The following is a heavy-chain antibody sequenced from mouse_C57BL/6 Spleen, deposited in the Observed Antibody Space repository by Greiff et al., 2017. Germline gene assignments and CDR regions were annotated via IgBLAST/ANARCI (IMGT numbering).Heavy chain of an antibody. CDR1: GYTFTSYW. CDR3: ARTLDGYYAWFAY. CDR2: IDPSDSYT. Sequence: VKLQQPGAELVMPGASVKLSCKASGYTFTSYWMHWVKQRPGQGLEWIGEIDPSDSYTNYNQKFKGKSTLTVDKSSSTAYMQLSSLTSEDSAVYYCARTLDGYYAWFAYWGQGTLVTVSA. V-gene: IGHV1-69*01. J-gene: IGHJ3*01. D-gene: IGHD2-3*01.